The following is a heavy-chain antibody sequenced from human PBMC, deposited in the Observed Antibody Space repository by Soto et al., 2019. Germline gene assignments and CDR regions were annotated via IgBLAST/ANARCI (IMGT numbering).Heavy chain of an antibody. V-gene: IGHV3-48*01. CDR3: ARYGSGRGSSFQVRGYSNYVYYYMDV. D-gene: IGHD6-6*01. CDR2: ISSSSSTI. J-gene: IGHJ6*03. CDR1: GFTFSSYS. Sequence: EVQLVEAGGGLVQPGGSLRLSCAASGFTFSSYSMNWVRQAPGKGLEWVSYISSSSSTIYYEDSVKGRFTISRDNANNAMYLQMNRLRAEETAVYDCARYGSGRGSSFQVRGYSNYVYYYMDVLGKGTTFNVSS.